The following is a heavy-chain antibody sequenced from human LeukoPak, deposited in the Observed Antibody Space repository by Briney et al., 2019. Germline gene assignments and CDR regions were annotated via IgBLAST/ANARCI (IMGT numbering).Heavy chain of an antibody. D-gene: IGHD2-15*01. J-gene: IGHJ4*02. CDR2: IDPIDSYT. CDR1: GYSFTSYW. Sequence: GESLKISCKGSGYSFTSYWISWVRQMPGKGLEWMGRIDPIDSYTNYSPSFHGHVTISADKSISTAYLQWSSLKASDTAMYYCARHAQGDIAVVVAAIDYWGQGTLVTVSS. CDR3: ARHAQGDIAVVVAAIDY. V-gene: IGHV5-10-1*01.